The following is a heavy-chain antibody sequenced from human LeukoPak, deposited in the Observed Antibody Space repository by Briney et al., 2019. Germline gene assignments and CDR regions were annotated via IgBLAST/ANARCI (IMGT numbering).Heavy chain of an antibody. CDR3: ARARGFGANNAFDI. J-gene: IGHJ3*02. CDR2: IGTAGDT. Sequence: GGSLRLSCAASGFTFSSYDMHWVRHATGKGLEWVSAIGTAGDTYYPGSVKGRFTISRENAKNSLYLQMNSLRAGDTAVYYCARARGFGANNAFDIWGQGTMVTVSS. V-gene: IGHV3-13*01. CDR1: GFTFSSYD. D-gene: IGHD4/OR15-4a*01.